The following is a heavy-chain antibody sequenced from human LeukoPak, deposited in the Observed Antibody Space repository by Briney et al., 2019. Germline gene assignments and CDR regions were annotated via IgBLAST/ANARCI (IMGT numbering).Heavy chain of an antibody. CDR1: GGTFSSYA. CDR3: ARSSSLVVPFDY. V-gene: IGHV1-69*05. D-gene: IGHD2-8*02. Sequence: SVKVSCKAPGGTFSSYAISWVRQAPGQGLEWMGGIIPIFNTANYAQKFQGRVTITTDESTSTAYMELSSLRSEDTAVYYCARSSSLVVPFDYWGQGTLVTVSS. J-gene: IGHJ4*02. CDR2: IIPIFNTA.